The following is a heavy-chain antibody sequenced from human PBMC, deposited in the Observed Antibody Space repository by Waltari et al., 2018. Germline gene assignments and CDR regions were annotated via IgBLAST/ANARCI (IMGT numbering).Heavy chain of an antibody. CDR3: AKCEMYDSGWCAFFRY. CDR2: IHSDGRST. CDR1: GFSISGYW. J-gene: IGHJ4*02. V-gene: IGHV3-74*01. Sequence: EVQLVESGGGLIQPGGSLRLSCAASGFSISGYWMHWVRLPPGKGLVWVSRIHSDGRSTSYVDSVSGRFTVSRDNAKNTLYLQMNSLRAEDTAVYYCAKCEMYDSGWCAFFRYWGQGTLVTVSS. D-gene: IGHD6-19*01.